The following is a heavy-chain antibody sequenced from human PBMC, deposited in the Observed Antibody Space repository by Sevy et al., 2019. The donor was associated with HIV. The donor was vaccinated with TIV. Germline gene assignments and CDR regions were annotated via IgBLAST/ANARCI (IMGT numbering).Heavy chain of an antibody. V-gene: IGHV5-51*01. CDR2: IYPDDSDT. CDR1: GYNFISYW. CDR3: ARHYASYGVTGYYYYYGLDV. Sequence: GESLKISCKGSGYNFISYWIGWVRQMPGRGLEWMGIIYPDDSDTRYSPSFQGQVTISVDKSINTAYLQWSSLKASDTAMYYCARHYASYGVTGYYYYYGLDVWGQGTTVTVSS. D-gene: IGHD4-17*01. J-gene: IGHJ6*02.